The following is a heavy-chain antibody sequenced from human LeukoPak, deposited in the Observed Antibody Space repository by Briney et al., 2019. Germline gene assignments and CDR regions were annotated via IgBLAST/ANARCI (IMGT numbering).Heavy chain of an antibody. CDR3: ARDQNYYDSSGYYFHGAFDI. CDR1: GFTFSSYE. CDR2: ISSSGSTI. Sequence: GGSLRLSCAASGFTFSSYEMNWVRQAPGKGLEWVSYISSSGSTIYYADSVKGRFTISRDNAKNSLYLQMNSLRAEDTAVYYCARDQNYYDSSGYYFHGAFDIWGQGTMFTVSS. D-gene: IGHD3-22*01. V-gene: IGHV3-48*03. J-gene: IGHJ3*02.